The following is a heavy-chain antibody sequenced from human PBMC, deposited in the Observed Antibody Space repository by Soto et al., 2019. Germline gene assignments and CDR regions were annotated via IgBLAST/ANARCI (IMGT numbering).Heavy chain of an antibody. V-gene: IGHV2-5*02. Sequence: QITLNESGPTVVRPTETLTLTCRFSGFSLTTSGVGVCWIRQSPGKAPEWLALIYWDDDKRYSASLKTRLTISKDTSKNQVVLTVSDLDPSDTATYYCAHRVLRTVFGLVTTTAIYFDFWGHGTPVAVSS. CDR2: IYWDDDK. D-gene: IGHD3-3*01. J-gene: IGHJ4*01. CDR3: AHRVLRTVFGLVTTTAIYFDF. CDR1: GFSLTTSGVG.